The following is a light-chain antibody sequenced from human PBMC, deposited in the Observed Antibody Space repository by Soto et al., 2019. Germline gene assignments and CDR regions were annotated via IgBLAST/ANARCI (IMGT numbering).Light chain of an antibody. CDR3: SSYTSSDTYF. CDR1: SSDVGGYNY. CDR2: DVS. Sequence: QSALTQPASVSGSPGQSITISCTGTSSDVGGYNYVSWYQQYPGKAPKLMIYDVSHRPSGVSNRFSGSKSGNTASLTISGLQPEDEADYYCSSYTSSDTYFFGTGTQLTVL. V-gene: IGLV2-14*03. J-gene: IGLJ1*01.